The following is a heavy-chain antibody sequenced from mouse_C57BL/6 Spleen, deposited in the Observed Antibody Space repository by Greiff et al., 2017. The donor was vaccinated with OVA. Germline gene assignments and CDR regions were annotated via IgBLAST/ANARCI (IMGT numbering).Heavy chain of an antibody. J-gene: IGHJ2*01. CDR3: ARRVRATDYFDY. CDR2: IDPSDSYT. D-gene: IGHD3-3*01. CDR1: GYTFTSYW. Sequence: VQLQQPGAELVMPGASVKLSCKASGYTFTSYWMHWVKQRPGQGLEWIGEIDPSDSYTNYNQKFKGKSTLTVDKSSSTAYMQLSSLTSEDAAVYYCARRVRATDYFDYWGQGTTLTVSS. V-gene: IGHV1-69*01.